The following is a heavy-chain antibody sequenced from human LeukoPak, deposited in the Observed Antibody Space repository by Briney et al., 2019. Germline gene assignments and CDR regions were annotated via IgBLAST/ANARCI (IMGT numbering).Heavy chain of an antibody. CDR3: ATIRGVGTNFDY. J-gene: IGHJ4*02. Sequence: SETLSLTCAVSGSSISSSNWWSWVRQPPGKGLEWIGEIYHSGSTNYNPSLKSRVTISVDKSKNQFSLKLSSVTAADTAVYYCATIRGVGTNFDYWGQGTLVTVSS. CDR1: GSSISSSNW. D-gene: IGHD1-26*01. V-gene: IGHV4-4*02. CDR2: IYHSGST.